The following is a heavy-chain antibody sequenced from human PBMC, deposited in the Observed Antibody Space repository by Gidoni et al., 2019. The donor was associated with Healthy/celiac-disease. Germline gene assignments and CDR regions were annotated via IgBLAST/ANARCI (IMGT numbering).Heavy chain of an antibody. D-gene: IGHD2-8*02. CDR1: GCSIISSSSY. CDR3: ARFLVEYARVDYYGMDV. Sequence: QLQLQESCPGLVKPSETLSLTCTVSGCSIISSSSYWGWIRPPPGKGLEGIGSIYYSGSTYYNPSLKSRVTISVDTSKNQFSLKLSSVTAADTAVYYCARFLVEYARVDYYGMDVWGQGTTVTVSS. CDR2: IYYSGST. J-gene: IGHJ6*02. V-gene: IGHV4-39*01.